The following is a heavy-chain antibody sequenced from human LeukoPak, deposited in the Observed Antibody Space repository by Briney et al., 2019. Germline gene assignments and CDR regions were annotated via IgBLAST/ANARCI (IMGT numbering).Heavy chain of an antibody. CDR2: ISYDGSNK. V-gene: IGHV3-30-3*01. Sequence: PGGSLRLSCAASGFTFSSYAMHWVRQAPGKGLEWVAVISYDGSNKYYADSVKGRFTISRDNSKNTLYLQMNSLRAEDTAVYYCARAGSSWSPCDYWGQGTLVTVSS. CDR1: GFTFSSYA. CDR3: ARAGSSWSPCDY. J-gene: IGHJ4*02. D-gene: IGHD6-13*01.